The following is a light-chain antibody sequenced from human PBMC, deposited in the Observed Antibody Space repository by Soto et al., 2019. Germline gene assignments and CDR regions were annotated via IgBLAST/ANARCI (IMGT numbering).Light chain of an antibody. V-gene: IGKV3-11*01. Sequence: EIVLTQSPASLSLSPGERATLSCRASQSVSSSLAWYQQKPGQAPRLLIYDASNRATGIPARFIGSGSGTDFTLTISSLEPEDFAVYYCQQRSNWPPGVTFGPGTKVDIK. CDR3: QQRSNWPPGVT. CDR1: QSVSSS. CDR2: DAS. J-gene: IGKJ3*01.